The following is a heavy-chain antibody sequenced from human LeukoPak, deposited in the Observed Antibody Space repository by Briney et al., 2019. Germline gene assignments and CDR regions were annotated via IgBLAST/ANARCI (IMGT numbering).Heavy chain of an antibody. CDR3: ARGERYCSGGSCYELFDY. CDR1: GYTFTSYD. V-gene: IGHV1-8*01. D-gene: IGHD2-15*01. CDR2: MNPNSGNT. J-gene: IGHJ4*02. Sequence: ASVKVSCKASGYTFTSYDINWVRQATGQGLEWMGWMNPNSGNTGYAQKFQGRVTMTRNTSISTAYMELSSPRSEDTAVYYCARGERYCSGGSCYELFDYWGQGTLVTVSS.